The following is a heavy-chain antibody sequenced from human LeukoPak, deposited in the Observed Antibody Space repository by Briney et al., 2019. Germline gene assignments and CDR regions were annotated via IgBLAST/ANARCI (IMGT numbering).Heavy chain of an antibody. V-gene: IGHV1-18*01. CDR2: ISAYNGNT. D-gene: IGHD2/OR15-2a*01. CDR3: TRDFDNPENSCPSTVCIDV. J-gene: IGHJ6*02. Sequence: ASVKVSCKASGYTFTSYGISWVRQAPGQGLEWMGWISAYNGNTNYAQKLQGRLTMTTDASTSTAYMELRSLRSDDTAVYYCTRDFDNPENSCPSTVCIDVWGQGTTVTVSS. CDR1: GYTFTSYG.